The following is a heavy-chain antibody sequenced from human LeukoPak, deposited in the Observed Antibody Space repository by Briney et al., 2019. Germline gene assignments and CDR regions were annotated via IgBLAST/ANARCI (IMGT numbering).Heavy chain of an antibody. V-gene: IGHV3-74*01. CDR1: GFSFSNFW. Sequence: PGGSLRLSCAASGFSFSNFWMHWVRQAPGMGLVWVSQINPDGTAALYADSVKGRFTISRDNAKSTLCLQMNTLRADDTAVYYCAKGSNFAFDNWGQGILVTVSS. J-gene: IGHJ4*02. CDR2: INPDGTAA. D-gene: IGHD1-1*01. CDR3: AKGSNFAFDN.